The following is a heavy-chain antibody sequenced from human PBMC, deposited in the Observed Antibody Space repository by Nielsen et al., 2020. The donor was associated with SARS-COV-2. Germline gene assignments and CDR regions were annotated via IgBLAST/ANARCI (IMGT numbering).Heavy chain of an antibody. CDR1: GFTFSTYA. V-gene: IGHV3-23*01. CDR2: ISGTGYTP. CDR3: AKEADYWTGYSFDH. Sequence: GESLKISCAASGFTFSTYALSWVRQAPGRGLEWVSSISGTGYTPYYTDSVKGRFTISSDNSVGTLFLRMDSLRAEDTAIYYCAKEADYWTGYSFDHWGQGTLVTVSS. D-gene: IGHD3/OR15-3a*01. J-gene: IGHJ4*02.